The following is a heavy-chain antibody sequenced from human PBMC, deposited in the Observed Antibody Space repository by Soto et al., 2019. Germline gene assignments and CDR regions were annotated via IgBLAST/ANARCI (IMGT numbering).Heavy chain of an antibody. CDR2: INHSGST. J-gene: IGHJ1*01. V-gene: IGHV4-34*01. Sequence: SETLSLTCAVYGGSFSGYYWSWIRQPPGKGLEWIGEINHSGSTNYNPSLKSRVTISVDTSKNQFSLKLSSVTAADTAVYYCARVKVQWLVRYFQHWGQGTLVTVSS. CDR3: ARVKVQWLVRYFQH. D-gene: IGHD6-19*01. CDR1: GGSFSGYY.